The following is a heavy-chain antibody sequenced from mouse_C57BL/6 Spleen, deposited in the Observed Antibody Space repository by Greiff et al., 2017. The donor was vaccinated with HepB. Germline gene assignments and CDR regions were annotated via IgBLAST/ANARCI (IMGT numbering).Heavy chain of an antibody. J-gene: IGHJ1*03. CDR1: GFTFSNYW. CDR2: IRLKSDNYAT. CDR3: TGADYYGSSGYFDV. Sequence: EVQRVESGGGLVQPGGSMKLSCVASGFTFSNYWMNWVRQSPEKGLEWVAQIRLKSDNYATHYAESVKGRFTISRADSKSSVYLQMNNLRAEDTGIYYCTGADYYGSSGYFDVWGTGTTVTVSS. D-gene: IGHD1-1*01. V-gene: IGHV6-3*01.